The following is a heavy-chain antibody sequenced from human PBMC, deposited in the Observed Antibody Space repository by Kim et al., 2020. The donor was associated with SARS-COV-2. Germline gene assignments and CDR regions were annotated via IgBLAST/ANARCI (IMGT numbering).Heavy chain of an antibody. D-gene: IGHD3-9*01. V-gene: IGHV3-23*01. Sequence: GGSLRLSCAAAGFTFSNYALIWVRQAPGKGLEWVSAISGSGGSLYYADSVKGRFTISRDNSRNTVYLQLNSLTAEDTAVYYCAQAEGGGYFNVFDHWSQG. CDR3: AQAEGGGYFNVFDH. J-gene: IGHJ4*02. CDR2: ISGSGGSL. CDR1: GFTFSNYA.